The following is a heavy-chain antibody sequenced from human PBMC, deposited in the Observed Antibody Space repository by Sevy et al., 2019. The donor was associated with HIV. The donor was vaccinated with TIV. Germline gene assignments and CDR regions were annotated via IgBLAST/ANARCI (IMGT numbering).Heavy chain of an antibody. CDR1: GDSISNKY. J-gene: IGHJ4*02. CDR2: FSHSGTT. V-gene: IGHV4-59*01. CDR3: ARTLMFPRRNFHNIQFDY. Sequence: SETLSLTCTVSGDSISNKYWSWIRQPPGKGLEWIGYFSHSGTTNYNPSLKRGITISEDTSKNQFSLKLTSVTAADTAAYYCARTLMFPRRNFHNIQFDYWGQGILVTVSS. D-gene: IGHD2-15*01.